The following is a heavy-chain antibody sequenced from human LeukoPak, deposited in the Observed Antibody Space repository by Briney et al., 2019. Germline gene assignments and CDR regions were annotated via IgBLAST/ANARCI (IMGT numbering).Heavy chain of an antibody. CDR1: GFTFSSYA. CDR2: ISGSGGST. V-gene: IGHV3-23*01. D-gene: IGHD2-8*01. J-gene: IGHJ5*02. CDR3: TTPNEGNWFDP. Sequence: PGGSLRLSCAASGFTFSSYAMSCVRQAPGKGLEWVSGISGSGGSTYYADSVKGRFTLSRDDSKNTAYLQMNSLKTEDTALYYCTTPNEGNWFDPWGQGTLVTVSS.